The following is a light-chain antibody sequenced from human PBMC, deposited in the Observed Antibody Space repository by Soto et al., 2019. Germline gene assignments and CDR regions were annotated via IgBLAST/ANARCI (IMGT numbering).Light chain of an antibody. CDR1: KTIGGW. J-gene: IGKJ1*01. CDR3: QHYNSYSEA. Sequence: DIQMTQCLSTCSGPLGEGFTTTCRASKTIGGWLAWYRQKPGKAPKLLTYKASTLKSGVPSRFSGSGSGTEFTLTISSLQPDDFATYYCQHYNSYSEAFGQGTKVELK. V-gene: IGKV1-5*03. CDR2: KAS.